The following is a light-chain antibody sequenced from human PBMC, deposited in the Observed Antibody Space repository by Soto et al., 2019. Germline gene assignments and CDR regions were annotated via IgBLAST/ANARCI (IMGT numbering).Light chain of an antibody. CDR1: QSISSW. V-gene: IGKV1-5*03. CDR2: KAS. J-gene: IGKJ3*01. CDR3: QQYNSYPLT. Sequence: DIQMTQSPSTLSASVGDRVTITCRASQSISSWLAWYQQKPGKAPKLLIYKASSLESGVPSRFSGSGSGTEFTLTISSLQPDDFATYYCQQYNSYPLTFGPGNKVDIK.